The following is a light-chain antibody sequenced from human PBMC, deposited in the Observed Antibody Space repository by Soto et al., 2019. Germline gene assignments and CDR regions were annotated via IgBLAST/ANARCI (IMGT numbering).Light chain of an antibody. CDR2: DVN. J-gene: IGLJ1*01. V-gene: IGLV2-14*03. Sequence: QSALTQPASVSGFPGQSITISCTGTSSDVSGYNFVSWYQHHPGKAPKLMIYDVNNRPSGVSNRFSGSKSGNTASLTISGLQAEDEADYYCSSYRSGDTLVFGTGTKVTVL. CDR3: SSYRSGDTLV. CDR1: SSDVSGYNF.